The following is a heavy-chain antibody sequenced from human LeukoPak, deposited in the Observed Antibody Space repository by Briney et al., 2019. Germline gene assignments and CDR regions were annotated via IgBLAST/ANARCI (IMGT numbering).Heavy chain of an antibody. CDR2: IRSKANNYAT. J-gene: IGHJ5*02. V-gene: IGHV3-73*01. CDR3: TRRYGRNSWWFDP. Sequence: GGSLRLSCAASGLTFSGSAMHWVRQASGEGLEWVARIRSKANNYATAYAASVKGRFTISRDDSKNTAYLEMNSLKSEDTAVYYCTRRYGRNSWWFDPWGQGTLVTVSS. CDR1: GLTFSGSA. D-gene: IGHD4-23*01.